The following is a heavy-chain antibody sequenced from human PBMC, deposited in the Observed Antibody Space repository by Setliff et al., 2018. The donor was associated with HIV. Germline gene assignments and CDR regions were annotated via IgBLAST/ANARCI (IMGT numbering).Heavy chain of an antibody. CDR1: GGSISSSNYY. Sequence: PSETLSLTCTVSGGSISSSNYYWGWIRQPPGKGLEWIGSIYYSGSTNYNPSLKSRVTISVDTSKNQFSLNLNSVTAADTAVYYCARLGAEDFSDYDWVDYWGQGTLVTVSS. V-gene: IGHV4-39*07. CDR2: IYYSGST. J-gene: IGHJ4*02. D-gene: IGHD5-12*01. CDR3: ARLGAEDFSDYDWVDY.